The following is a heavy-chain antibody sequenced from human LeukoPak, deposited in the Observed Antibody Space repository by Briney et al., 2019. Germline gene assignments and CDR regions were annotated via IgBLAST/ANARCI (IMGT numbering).Heavy chain of an antibody. D-gene: IGHD6-13*01. CDR2: IYPGDSRV. CDR1: GYSFTNYW. J-gene: IGHJ5*02. V-gene: IGHV5-51*01. Sequence: GESLKISCKGVGYSFTNYWIGWVRQMPGKGMEWMGVIYPGDSRVRYNPSFQGQVTISVDKSVSTAYLQWISLKASDTAMYYCACRDLSSTWSYPWGQGTLVTVSS. CDR3: ACRDLSSTWSYP.